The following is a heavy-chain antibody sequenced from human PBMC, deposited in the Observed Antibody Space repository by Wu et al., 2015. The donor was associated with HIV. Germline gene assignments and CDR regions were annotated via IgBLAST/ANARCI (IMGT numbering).Heavy chain of an antibody. D-gene: IGHD2-2*01. CDR2: ISAYNGNT. CDR1: GYTFTNYG. Sequence: QVQLVQSGAEVKKPGASVKVSCKASGYTFTNYGISWVRQAPGQGLEWMGWISAYNGNTNYAQKLQGRVTMTTDTSTSTAYMELRSLRSDGTAVYYCARVLVVARNYYYYYMDVWGKGTTVTVSS. J-gene: IGHJ6*03. CDR3: ARVLVVARNYYYYYMDV. V-gene: IGHV1-18*01.